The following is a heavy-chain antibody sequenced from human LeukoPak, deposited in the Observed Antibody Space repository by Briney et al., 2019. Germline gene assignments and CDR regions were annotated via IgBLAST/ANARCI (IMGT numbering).Heavy chain of an antibody. CDR1: GFTFSSYG. J-gene: IGHJ4*02. D-gene: IGHD4-23*01. CDR3: AKDVTVVTPEYYFDY. Sequence: GGSLRLSCAASGFTFSSYGMHWVRQAPGKGLEWVAFIRYDGSNKYYADSVKGRFTISRDNSKNTLYLQMNSLRAEDTAMYYCAKDVTVVTPEYYFDYWGQGTLVTVSS. V-gene: IGHV3-30*02. CDR2: IRYDGSNK.